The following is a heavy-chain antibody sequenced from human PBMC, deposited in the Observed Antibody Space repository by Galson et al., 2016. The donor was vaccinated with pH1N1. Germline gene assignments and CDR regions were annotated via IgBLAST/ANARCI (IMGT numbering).Heavy chain of an antibody. D-gene: IGHD2-15*01. Sequence: SVKVSCKASGYTFTDYDINWVRQGTGQGLEWMGWMNPNNDNTGYAQKFQGRVTMTRNTSISTAYMELSSLRSEDTAVYYCARGGYCSGGSCYDVFDYWGQGTLFTVS. CDR2: MNPNNDNT. J-gene: IGHJ4*02. CDR3: ARGGYCSGGSCYDVFDY. V-gene: IGHV1-8*01. CDR1: GYTFTDYD.